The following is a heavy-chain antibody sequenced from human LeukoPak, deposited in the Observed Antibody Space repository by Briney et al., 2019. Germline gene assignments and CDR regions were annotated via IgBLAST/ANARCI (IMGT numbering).Heavy chain of an antibody. J-gene: IGHJ4*02. CDR3: ARVQRGIAVALDY. D-gene: IGHD6-19*01. Sequence: GGTLRLSCAASRFTFSSYDMNWVRQAPGKGLEWVSYISTTGSSIYYADSVKGRFTISRDNVKNLLYLQMNSLRAEDTAVYYCARVQRGIAVALDYWGQGTLATVSS. CDR1: RFTFSSYD. V-gene: IGHV3-48*03. CDR2: ISTTGSSI.